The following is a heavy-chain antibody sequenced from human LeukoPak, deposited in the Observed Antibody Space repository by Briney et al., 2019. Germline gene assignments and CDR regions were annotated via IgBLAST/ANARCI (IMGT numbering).Heavy chain of an antibody. CDR3: ARPTYYYDSSGYSESPHFDY. CDR1: GYTFTSYA. CDR2: INAGNGNT. V-gene: IGHV1-3*01. D-gene: IGHD3-22*01. J-gene: IGHJ4*02. Sequence: ASVKVSCKASGYTFTSYAMHWVRQAPGQRLEWMGWINAGNGNTKYSQKFQGRVTITRDTSASTAYMELSSLRSEDTAVYYCARPTYYYDSSGYSESPHFDYWGQGTLVTVSS.